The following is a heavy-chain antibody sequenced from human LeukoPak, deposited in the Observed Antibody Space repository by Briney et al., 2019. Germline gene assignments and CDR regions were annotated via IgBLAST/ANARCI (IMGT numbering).Heavy chain of an antibody. J-gene: IGHJ1*01. D-gene: IGHD4-11*01. CDR2: RCDDGRD. V-gene: IGHV4-59*03. CDR1: GVSISTSC. Sequence: PSETLSLTCTVSGVSISTSCWSWIRQSPGRGLEWVGYRCDDGRDLYNPSLRSRVSRVTISVHASEKQFSLSLRSVTAADTAMYYCARTTRVTPDGRAEYFEDWGQGTLVIVSS. CDR3: ARTTRVTPDGRAEYFED.